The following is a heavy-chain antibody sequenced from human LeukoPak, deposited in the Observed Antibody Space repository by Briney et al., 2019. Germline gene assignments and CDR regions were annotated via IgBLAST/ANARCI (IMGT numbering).Heavy chain of an antibody. D-gene: IGHD7-27*01. CDR2: IYYSGST. CDR1: GGSIRSYY. V-gene: IGHV4-59*01. CDR3: ARDPNWGDAFDI. J-gene: IGHJ3*02. Sequence: PSETLSLTCTVSGGSIRSYYWSWIRQPPGKGLEWIGYIYYSGSTNYNPSLKSRVTISVDTSKNQFSLKLSSVTAADTAVCYCARDPNWGDAFDIWGQGTMVTVSS.